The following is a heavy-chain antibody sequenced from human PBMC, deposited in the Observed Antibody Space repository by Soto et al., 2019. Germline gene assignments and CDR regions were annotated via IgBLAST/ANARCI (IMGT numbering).Heavy chain of an antibody. CDR1: GVSISSDGYS. D-gene: IGHD2-2*01. V-gene: IGHV4-30-2*01. J-gene: IGHJ4*02. CDR3: ARVPDY. Sequence: SETLSLTCAVSGVSISSDGYSWSWIRQPPGKGLEWIGFIYQSGSTYYNPSLKSRVTISIDRSKNQFSLKLSSVTAADTAVYYCARVPDYWGQGILVTVS. CDR2: IYQSGST.